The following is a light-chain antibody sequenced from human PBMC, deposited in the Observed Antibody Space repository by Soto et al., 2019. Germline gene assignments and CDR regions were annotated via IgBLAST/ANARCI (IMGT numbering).Light chain of an antibody. CDR3: SSFAGSNEVV. CDR2: EVS. J-gene: IGLJ3*02. CDR1: SSDVVAYNY. V-gene: IGLV2-8*01. Sequence: QSALTQPPSASGSPGQSVTISCTGTSSDVVAYNYVSWYQQHPGKAPKVMIFEVSKRPSGVPDRFSGSKSGNTASLTVSGLQAEDEADYYCSSFAGSNEVVFGGGTKLTVL.